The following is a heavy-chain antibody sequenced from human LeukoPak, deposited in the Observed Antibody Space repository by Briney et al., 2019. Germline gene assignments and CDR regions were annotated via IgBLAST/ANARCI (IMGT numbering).Heavy chain of an antibody. CDR2: INHDGSDK. D-gene: IGHD5-18*01. V-gene: IGHV3-7*01. Sequence: PGGSLRLSCVASGFTFSSYWMNWVRQAPGEGLVWVANINHDGSDKYYVDSVKGRFTISRDNAKKSLYLQMNSLRAEDTAVYYCARDLFSYGANQDDYWGQGTLVTVSS. CDR1: GFTFSSYW. CDR3: ARDLFSYGANQDDY. J-gene: IGHJ4*02.